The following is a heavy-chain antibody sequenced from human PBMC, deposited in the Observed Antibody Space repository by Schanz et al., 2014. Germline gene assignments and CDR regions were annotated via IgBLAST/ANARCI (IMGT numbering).Heavy chain of an antibody. J-gene: IGHJ6*02. D-gene: IGHD3-9*01. CDR1: GYTFTSYG. V-gene: IGHV1-69*04. CDR2: IIPILDKT. Sequence: QVQLVQSGAEVKKPGASVKVSCQASGYTFTSYGITWVRQAPGQGLEWMGRIIPILDKTNYAQKFQGRVTMTADKSTSTVYMEVSGLRSEDTAVYYCAKVDRTRYYAMDVWGQGTTVTDSS. CDR3: AKVDRTRYYAMDV.